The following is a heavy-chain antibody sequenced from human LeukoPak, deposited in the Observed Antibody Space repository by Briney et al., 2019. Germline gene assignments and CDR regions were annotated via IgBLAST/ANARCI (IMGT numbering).Heavy chain of an antibody. Sequence: GSLRLSCAASGFTFSSYSMNWVRQAPGQGLEWIGEISLTGETNYNPSLNGRVTMSLDESRNQLSLDLTSVTAADTAIYYCSRESGAFCPFGYWGQGTLVIVPP. CDR3: SRESGAFCPFGY. D-gene: IGHD1-26*01. CDR1: GFTFSSYSM. J-gene: IGHJ4*02. CDR2: ISLTGET. V-gene: IGHV4-4*02.